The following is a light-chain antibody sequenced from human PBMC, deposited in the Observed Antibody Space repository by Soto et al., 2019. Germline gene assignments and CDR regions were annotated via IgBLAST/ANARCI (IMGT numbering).Light chain of an antibody. V-gene: IGKV3-15*01. CDR3: QQYIRWPLT. CDR1: HSVSSN. Sequence: EIVLTQSPGTLSLSPGERATFSCRASHSVSSNYLAWYQQKPGQAPSLLIYGASTRATGTPARFSGSGSGTEFTLTISSLQSEDFAVYYCQQYIRWPLTFGGGTKVDIK. J-gene: IGKJ4*01. CDR2: GAS.